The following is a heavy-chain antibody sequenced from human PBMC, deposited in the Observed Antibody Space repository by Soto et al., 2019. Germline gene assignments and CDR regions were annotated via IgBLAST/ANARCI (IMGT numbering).Heavy chain of an antibody. CDR3: ARGTFGVVKD. CDR1: GGSISSYY. V-gene: IGHV4-59*01. D-gene: IGHD3-3*01. CDR2: MYYSGST. Sequence: QVQLHESGPGLVKPSETLSLTCTVSGGSISSYYWSWIRQSPGKGLEWIGYMYYSGSTNYNPSLESRVTISIDTSRNQFSVYMSSMTAADTAVYYCARGTFGVVKDWGQGTLVTVSS. J-gene: IGHJ4*02.